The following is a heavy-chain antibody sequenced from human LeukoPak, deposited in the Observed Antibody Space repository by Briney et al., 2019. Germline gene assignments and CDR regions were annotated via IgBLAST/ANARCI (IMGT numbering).Heavy chain of an antibody. Sequence: SVTVSCKASGYTFTSYAMHWVRQAPGQKLEGMGWINAGNGNTKYSQKFQGRVPITRDTSASTAYMELSSLRSEDTAVYYCARGTAMDAFDIWGQGTMVTVSS. CDR1: GYTFTSYA. CDR3: ARGTAMDAFDI. V-gene: IGHV1-3*01. CDR2: INAGNGNT. J-gene: IGHJ3*02. D-gene: IGHD5-18*01.